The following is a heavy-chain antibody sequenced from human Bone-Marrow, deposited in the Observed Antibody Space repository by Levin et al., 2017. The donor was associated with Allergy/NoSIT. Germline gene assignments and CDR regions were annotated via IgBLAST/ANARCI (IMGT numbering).Heavy chain of an antibody. D-gene: IGHD2-15*01. CDR2: INHSGST. J-gene: IGHJ3*01. Sequence: SETLSLSCAVYGGSFSGYYWSWIRQPPGKELEWIGEINHSGSTNYNPSLTSRVTISIDTSKNQFSLKLSSVTAADTAVYYCANVQPGYCSGGSWDSDGFDFWGQGTLVTVSS. V-gene: IGHV4-34*01. CDR3: ANVQPGYCSGGSWDSDGFDF. CDR1: GGSFSGYY.